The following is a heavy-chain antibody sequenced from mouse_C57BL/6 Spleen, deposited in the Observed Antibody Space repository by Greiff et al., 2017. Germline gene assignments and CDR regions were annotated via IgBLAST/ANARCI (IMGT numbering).Heavy chain of an antibody. V-gene: IGHV5-9*01. CDR2: ISGGGGNT. Sequence: EVKLMESGGGLVKPGGSLKLSCAASGFTFSSYPISWVRQTPEKRLEWVATISGGGGNTYYPDSVKGRFTISRDNAKNTLYLQMSSLRSEDTALYYCARHKRGYFDVWGTGTTVTVSS. CDR1: GFTFSSYP. CDR3: ARHKRGYFDV. J-gene: IGHJ1*03.